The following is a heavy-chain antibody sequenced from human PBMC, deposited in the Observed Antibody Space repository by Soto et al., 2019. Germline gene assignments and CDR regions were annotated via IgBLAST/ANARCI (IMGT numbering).Heavy chain of an antibody. Sequence: GGSLRLSCAASGFTFSSYSMHWVRQAPGKELEWVSSISSSSSYIYYADSVKGRFTISRDNAKNSLYLQMNSLRAEDTAVYYCARGPLYYYGSGSHYFLDYWGQGTLVTVSS. V-gene: IGHV3-21*01. CDR3: ARGPLYYYGSGSHYFLDY. J-gene: IGHJ4*02. D-gene: IGHD3-10*01. CDR1: GFTFSSYS. CDR2: ISSSSSYI.